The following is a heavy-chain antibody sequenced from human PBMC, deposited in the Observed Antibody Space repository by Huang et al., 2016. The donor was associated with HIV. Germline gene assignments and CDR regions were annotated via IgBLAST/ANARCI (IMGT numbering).Heavy chain of an antibody. D-gene: IGHD3-10*01. V-gene: IGHV4-34*02. CDR3: ARDATKNPRGWFDP. J-gene: IGHJ5*02. CDR1: GGSLSGYY. Sequence: QVHLQQWGAGLLKSAETLSLTCAVYGGSLSGYYWSWLRQTPGKGLEWIGEINHFGSPNYNPSLKRRVSISMDGSKKQFSLKLRSISDADTAVYFCARDATKNPRGWFDPWGQGTLVTVAS. CDR2: INHFGSP.